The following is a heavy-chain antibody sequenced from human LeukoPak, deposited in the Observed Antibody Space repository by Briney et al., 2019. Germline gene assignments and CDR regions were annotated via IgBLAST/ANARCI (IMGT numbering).Heavy chain of an antibody. V-gene: IGHV4-34*01. CDR1: GGSFSGYY. CDR2: INHSGST. J-gene: IGHJ4*02. D-gene: IGHD3-22*01. Sequence: PSETLSLTCAVYGGSFSGYYWSWIRQPPGKGLEWIGEINHSGSTNYNPSLKSRVTISVDTSKNQFSLKLSSVTAADTAEYYCARGGYYDSSGYPFDYWGQGTLVTVSS. CDR3: ARGGYYDSSGYPFDY.